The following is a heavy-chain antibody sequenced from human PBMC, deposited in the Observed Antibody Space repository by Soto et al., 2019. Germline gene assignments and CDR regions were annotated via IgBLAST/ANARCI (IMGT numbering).Heavy chain of an antibody. CDR3: ARVSTMVRGAHVYGMDF. Sequence: SETLSLTCAVYGGSFSGYYWSWIRQPPGKGLEWIGEINHSGSTNYNPSLKSRVTISVDTSKNQFSLKLSSVTAADTAVYYCARVSTMVRGAHVYGMDFWGKGTTVTVSS. D-gene: IGHD3-10*01. J-gene: IGHJ6*04. CDR1: GGSFSGYY. V-gene: IGHV4-34*01. CDR2: INHSGST.